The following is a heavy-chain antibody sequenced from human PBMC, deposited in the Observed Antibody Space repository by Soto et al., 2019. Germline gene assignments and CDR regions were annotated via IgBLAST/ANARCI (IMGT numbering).Heavy chain of an antibody. CDR2: IRTDGSQR. V-gene: IGHV3-7*05. D-gene: IGHD6-25*01. Sequence: EVQLVESGGGLVQPGGSLTLSCAASEFGFSSYWMTWVRQAPGKGLEWVANIRTDGSQRSYLGSVRGRFTISRDNSKNSLYLQMNRLRAEDTALYYCARDVSPGSSGLYFDAFDIWGQGTMVTVSS. CDR3: ARDVSPGSSGLYFDAFDI. J-gene: IGHJ3*02. CDR1: EFGFSSYW.